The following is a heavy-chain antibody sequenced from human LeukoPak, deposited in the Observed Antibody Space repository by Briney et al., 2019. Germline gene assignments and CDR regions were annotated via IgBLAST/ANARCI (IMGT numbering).Heavy chain of an antibody. CDR1: GGTFSSYA. D-gene: IGHD3-22*01. Sequence: SVKVSCKASGGTFSSYAISWVRQAPGQGLEWMGGIIPIFGTADYAQKFQGRVTITTDESTSTAYMELSSLRSEDTAVYYCARDYIGGYAPFDPWGQGTLVTVSS. CDR2: IIPIFGTA. J-gene: IGHJ5*02. V-gene: IGHV1-69*05. CDR3: ARDYIGGYAPFDP.